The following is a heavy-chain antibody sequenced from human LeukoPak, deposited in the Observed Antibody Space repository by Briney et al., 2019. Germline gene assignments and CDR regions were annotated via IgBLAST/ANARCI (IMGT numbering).Heavy chain of an antibody. V-gene: IGHV4-39*01. D-gene: IGHD3-22*01. Sequence: SETLSLTCTVSGDSISSSSYYCGWVRQPPGKGVEWIGDIYYSGSSCYSPSLKSRVTISLDTSKNQFSLKLRSVTAADTAVYYCARRRYYDSTGFLDWGQGSLVSVSS. CDR2: IYYSGSS. J-gene: IGHJ1*01. CDR1: GDSISSSSYY. CDR3: ARRRYYDSTGFLD.